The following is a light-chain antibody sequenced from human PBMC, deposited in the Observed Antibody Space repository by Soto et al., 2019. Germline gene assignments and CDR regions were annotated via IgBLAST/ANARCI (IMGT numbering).Light chain of an antibody. CDR1: SSDVGAYNY. V-gene: IGLV2-14*01. Sequence: QSVLTQPASVSGSPGQSITISCTGTSSDVGAYNYVSWYQHHPGKVPKLLIYEVTNRPSGVSDRFSGSKSGNTASLTISGLQAEDEADYYCSSKRDSSTPFVFGTGTKGTVL. CDR2: EVT. J-gene: IGLJ1*01. CDR3: SSKRDSSTPFV.